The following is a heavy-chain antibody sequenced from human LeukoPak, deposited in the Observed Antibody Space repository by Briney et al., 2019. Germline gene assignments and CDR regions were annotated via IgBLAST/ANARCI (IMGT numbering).Heavy chain of an antibody. CDR3: AREGNYDILTGYYCCDY. J-gene: IGHJ4*02. CDR2: IYTSGST. Sequence: SETLSLTCTVSDGSISSYYWSWVRQPAGKGLEWIGRIYTSGSTNYNPSLTSRVTISVATSKNQFSLKLSSVTAADTAVYYCAREGNYDILTGYYCCDYWGQGTLVTVSS. D-gene: IGHD3-9*01. CDR1: DGSISSYY. V-gene: IGHV4-4*07.